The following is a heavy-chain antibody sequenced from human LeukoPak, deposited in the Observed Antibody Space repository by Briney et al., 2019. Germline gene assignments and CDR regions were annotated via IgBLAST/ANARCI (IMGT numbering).Heavy chain of an antibody. CDR1: GFTFSSYS. Sequence: GGSLRLSCAASGFTFSSYSMNWVRQAPGKGLEWVSSISSRSSYIYYADSVKGRFTISRDNAKNSLYLQMNSLRAEDTAVYYCARVTYDFWSSPTYYMDVWGKGTTVTVSS. CDR3: ARVTYDFWSSPTYYMDV. CDR2: ISSRSSYI. J-gene: IGHJ6*03. D-gene: IGHD3-3*01. V-gene: IGHV3-21*01.